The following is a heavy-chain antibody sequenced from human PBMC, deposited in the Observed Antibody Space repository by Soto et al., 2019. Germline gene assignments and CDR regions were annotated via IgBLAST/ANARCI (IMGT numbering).Heavy chain of an antibody. D-gene: IGHD6-6*01. Sequence: QVQVFQSGAEVKKPGSSVSVSCKVSGGTLNSQSITWVRQAPGQGLEWMGGIIPMFGTPTDAQKFRGRVTISADTPTSTVYMELRSLSSQDTAVYYCATSLAARRKPYNWLDAWGQGTLVTVSS. CDR1: GGTLNSQS. V-gene: IGHV1-69*06. CDR3: ATSLAARRKPYNWLDA. J-gene: IGHJ5*02. CDR2: IIPMFGTP.